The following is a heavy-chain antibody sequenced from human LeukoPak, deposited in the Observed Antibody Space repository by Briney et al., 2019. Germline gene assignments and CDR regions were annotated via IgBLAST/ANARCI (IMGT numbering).Heavy chain of an antibody. Sequence: GGSLRLSCAASGFTFSSYGMSWVRQAPGKGLEWASAIGGRDGSTYYADSVKGRFTISRDNSKNTLYVQMNSLRAEDTAVYYCAKGHYYSSGSLDYWGQGTLVTVSS. CDR1: GFTFSSYG. D-gene: IGHD3-10*01. V-gene: IGHV3-23*01. CDR2: IGGRDGST. CDR3: AKGHYYSSGSLDY. J-gene: IGHJ4*02.